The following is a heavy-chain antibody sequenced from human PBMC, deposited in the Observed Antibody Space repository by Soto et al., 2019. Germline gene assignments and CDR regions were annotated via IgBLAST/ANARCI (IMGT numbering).Heavy chain of an antibody. J-gene: IGHJ6*02. CDR3: ARGVTIFGVVIHYYGMDV. V-gene: IGHV4-30-4*01. D-gene: IGHD3-3*01. CDR2: IYYSGST. Sequence: SETLSLTGPVSGCSISSGDYYWSWIRQPPGKGLEWIGYIYYSGSTYYNPSLKSRVTISVDTSKNQFSLKLSSVTAADTAVYYCARGVTIFGVVIHYYGMDVWGQGTTVTVSS. CDR1: GCSISSGDYY.